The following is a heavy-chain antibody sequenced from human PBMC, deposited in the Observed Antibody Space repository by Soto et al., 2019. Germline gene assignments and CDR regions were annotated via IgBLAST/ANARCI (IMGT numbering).Heavy chain of an antibody. CDR2: ISISGSGGST. D-gene: IGHD6-13*01. Sequence: HPGGSLRLSCAASGFTFSSYAMSWVRQAPGKGLEWVSAISISGSGGSTYYADSVKGRFTISRDNSKNTLYLQMNSLRAEDTAVYYFVSSQRGYSSDWFNVYWGQGIPVTVSS. CDR3: VSSQRGYSSDWFNVY. CDR1: GFTFSSYA. J-gene: IGHJ4*02. V-gene: IGHV3-23*01.